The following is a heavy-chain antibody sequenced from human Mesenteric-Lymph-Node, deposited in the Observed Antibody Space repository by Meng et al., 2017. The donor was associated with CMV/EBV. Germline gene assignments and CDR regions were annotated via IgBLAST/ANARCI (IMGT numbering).Heavy chain of an antibody. Sequence: QVQLQQWGAGLLKPSETLSLTCAFYGGSFSGYYWSWIRQPPGKGLEWIGEINHSGSTNYNPSLKSRVTISVDTSKNQFSLKLSSVTAADTAVYYCARGQGKPDYWGQGTLVTVSS. CDR2: INHSGST. J-gene: IGHJ4*02. CDR1: GGSFSGYY. V-gene: IGHV4-34*01. CDR3: ARGQGKPDY.